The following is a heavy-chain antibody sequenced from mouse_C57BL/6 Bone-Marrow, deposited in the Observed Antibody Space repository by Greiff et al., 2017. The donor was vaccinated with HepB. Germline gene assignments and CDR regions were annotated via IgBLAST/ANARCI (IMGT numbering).Heavy chain of an antibody. CDR2: INPYNGGT. V-gene: IGHV1-19*01. CDR1: GYTFTDYY. CDR3: ARSLDYYGSSSGFAY. Sequence: DVHLVESGPVLVKPGASVKMSCKASGYTFTDYYMNWVKQSHGKSLEWIGVINPYNGGTSYNQKFKGKATLTVDKSSSTAYMELNSLTSEDSAVYYCARSLDYYGSSSGFAYWGQGTLVTVSA. J-gene: IGHJ3*01. D-gene: IGHD1-1*01.